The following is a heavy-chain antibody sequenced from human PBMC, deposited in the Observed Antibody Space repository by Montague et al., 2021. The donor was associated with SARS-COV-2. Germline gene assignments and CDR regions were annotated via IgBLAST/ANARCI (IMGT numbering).Heavy chain of an antibody. CDR2: IKIKAFGWST. Sequence: SLRLSCAASVFWFAHYGVSLVRQAPGRGLEWVGFIKIKAFGWSTXXASAVKGRFTISTDDSSNIAYLQMDSLKTEDTAIYYCARVKHGITFHLDNWGPGTLVTVS. CDR3: ARVKHGITFHLDN. J-gene: IGHJ4*02. CDR1: VFWFAHYG. V-gene: IGHV3-49*04. D-gene: IGHD3-16*01.